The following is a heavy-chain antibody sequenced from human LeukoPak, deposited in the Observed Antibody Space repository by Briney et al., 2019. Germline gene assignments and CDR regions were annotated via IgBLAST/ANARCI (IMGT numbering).Heavy chain of an antibody. J-gene: IGHJ4*02. CDR1: GYTFTGYY. CDR3: ARVQTAMVPYYFDY. D-gene: IGHD3-10*01. CDR2: INPNSGGT. V-gene: IGHV1-2*06. Sequence: ASVKVSCKASGYTFTGYYMHWVRQAPGQGLEWMGRINPNSGGTNYAQKFQGRVTMTRDTSISTAYMELSRLRSDDTAVYYCARVQTAMVPYYFDYWGQGTLVTVSS.